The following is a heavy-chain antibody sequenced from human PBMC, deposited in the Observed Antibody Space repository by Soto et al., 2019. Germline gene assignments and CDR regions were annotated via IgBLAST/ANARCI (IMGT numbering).Heavy chain of an antibody. V-gene: IGHV1-46*01. CDR1: GDTFTDYY. CDR3: ARGGHVVVVTAALDY. J-gene: IGHJ4*02. Sequence: QVQLMQSGAEVKKPGASVKVSCKASGDTFTDYYIHWVRQAPGQGLEWMGTVNPSGGHTTYAQHFLGRVPKTRDTSTSTLYRELTSLTSDDTAIYYCARGGHVVVVTAALDYWGQGTLVTVSS. CDR2: VNPSGGHT. D-gene: IGHD2-21*02.